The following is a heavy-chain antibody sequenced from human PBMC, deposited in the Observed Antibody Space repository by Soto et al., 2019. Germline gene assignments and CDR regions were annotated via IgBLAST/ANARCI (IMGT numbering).Heavy chain of an antibody. V-gene: IGHV1-8*02. D-gene: IGHD1-1*01. CDR1: GYTFTSYG. CDR3: EVTTGS. Sequence: SVKVSCKASGYTFTSYGISWVRQAPGQGLEWMGWVSPDHGNAGYAQHFQGRLTLTTNTSINTAYMELNSLTSEDTAVYYCEVTTGSWGQGTMVTVSS. CDR2: VSPDHGNA. J-gene: IGHJ4*02.